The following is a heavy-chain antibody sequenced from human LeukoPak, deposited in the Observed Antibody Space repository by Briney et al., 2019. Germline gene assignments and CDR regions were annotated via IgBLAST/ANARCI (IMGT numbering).Heavy chain of an antibody. J-gene: IGHJ4*02. Sequence: PGGSLRLSCLASGFSFTNYWMSGVRRVPGKGLEGVANIKQDGSEELYADSVRGRYTISRDNAKNSLYLQMNSLRAEDTAVYHCARGYSYGLAPFDYWGQGTPVSVSS. CDR2: IKQDGSEE. CDR3: ARGYSYGLAPFDY. D-gene: IGHD5-18*01. CDR1: GFSFTNYW. V-gene: IGHV3-7*01.